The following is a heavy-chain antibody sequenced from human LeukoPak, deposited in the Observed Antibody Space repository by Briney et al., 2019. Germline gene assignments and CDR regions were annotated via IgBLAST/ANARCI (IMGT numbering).Heavy chain of an antibody. CDR2: INWKSDKI. CDR3: AKDRYCTSSSCPIDY. CDR1: GYSFDEYA. Sequence: GGSLRLSCVGSGYSFDEYAMHWVWQAPGKGLEWVSGINWKSDKIGYADSVKGRFTISRDNSKNSLYLQMNSLRVEDTALYYCAKDRYCTSSSCPIDYWGQGTMVTVSS. V-gene: IGHV3-9*01. D-gene: IGHD2-2*01. J-gene: IGHJ4*02.